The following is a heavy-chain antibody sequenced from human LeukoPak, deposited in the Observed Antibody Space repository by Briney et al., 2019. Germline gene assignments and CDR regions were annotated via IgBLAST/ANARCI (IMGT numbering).Heavy chain of an antibody. D-gene: IGHD5-12*01. CDR1: GFTLSSYE. CDR2: ISTSGSTK. J-gene: IGHJ4*02. V-gene: IGHV3-48*03. CDR3: ARRGYDPWDLDY. Sequence: GGSLRLSCAASGFTLSSYEMNWVRQAPGKGLEWVSYISTSGSTKYYADSVKGRFTISRDNAKNSVYLQMNSLRAEDTAVYYCARRGYDPWDLDYWGQGTLVTVSS.